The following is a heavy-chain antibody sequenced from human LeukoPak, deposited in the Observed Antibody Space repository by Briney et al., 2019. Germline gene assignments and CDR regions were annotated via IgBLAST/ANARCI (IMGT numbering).Heavy chain of an antibody. CDR1: GYTLTELS. J-gene: IGHJ6*02. Sequence: ASVKVSCKVSGYTLTELSMYWVRQAPGKGLEWMGGFDPEDGETIYAQKFQGRVTMTGDTSTSTVYMELSSLRSEDTAVYYCARDEIAVAGNGMDVWGQGTTVTVSS. CDR3: ARDEIAVAGNGMDV. CDR2: FDPEDGET. D-gene: IGHD6-19*01. V-gene: IGHV1-24*01.